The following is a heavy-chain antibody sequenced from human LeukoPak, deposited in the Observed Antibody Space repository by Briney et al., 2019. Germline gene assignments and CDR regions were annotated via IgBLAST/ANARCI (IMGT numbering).Heavy chain of an antibody. CDR2: INTYNGNT. CDR1: GYTFTSYG. J-gene: IGHJ4*02. D-gene: IGHD2-2*01. CDR3: ARVVYCSSASCYGGLTFDY. V-gene: IGHV1-18*01. Sequence: ASVKVSCKASGYTFTSYGITWVRQAPGQGLEWMGWINTYNGNTNYAQKLQGRVTMAIDTSTSTVYMELSSLRSEDTAVYYCARVVYCSSASCYGGLTFDYWGQGTLVTVSS.